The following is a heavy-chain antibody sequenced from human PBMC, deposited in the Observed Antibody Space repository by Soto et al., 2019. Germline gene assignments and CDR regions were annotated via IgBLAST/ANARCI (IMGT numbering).Heavy chain of an antibody. CDR1: GYIFTSFD. CDR3: ARGSNYFDY. Sequence: QVQLVQSGAEVKKPGASVKVSCEASGYIFTSFDIHWVRQAPGQGLEWMGWMNPNKGHTGYAEKFQGRVNKTRNTSMKIAYMELSSLRSDDTAVYYCARGSNYFDYWGQGTLVTVSS. J-gene: IGHJ4*02. V-gene: IGHV1-8*01. CDR2: MNPNKGHT.